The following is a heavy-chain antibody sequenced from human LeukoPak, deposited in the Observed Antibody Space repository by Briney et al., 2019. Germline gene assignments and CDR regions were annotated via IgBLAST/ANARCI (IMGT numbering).Heavy chain of an antibody. D-gene: IGHD1-26*01. CDR3: ARDPDSGSGQPPFDY. V-gene: IGHV1-46*01. Sequence: ASVKVSCKASGYTFTSYYMHWVRQAPGQGLEWMGIINPSGGSRSYAQKFQGRVTMTRDTSTSTVYMELSSLRSEDTAVYYCARDPDSGSGQPPFDYWGQGTLVTVSS. J-gene: IGHJ4*02. CDR2: INPSGGSR. CDR1: GYTFTSYY.